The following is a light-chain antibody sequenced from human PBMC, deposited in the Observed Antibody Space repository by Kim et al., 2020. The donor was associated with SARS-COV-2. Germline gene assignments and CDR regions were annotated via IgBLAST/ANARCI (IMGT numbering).Light chain of an antibody. Sequence: QTATLTCIGNGNNVGNQGAVWLQQSQGHPPKLLFYRNNNPPSGISERFSASRSGDTASLTISGLQPEDDGDYFCSAWDSRLNTVVFGGGTQLTVL. CDR2: RNN. J-gene: IGLJ2*01. CDR3: SAWDSRLNTVV. V-gene: IGLV10-54*04. CDR1: GNNVGNQG.